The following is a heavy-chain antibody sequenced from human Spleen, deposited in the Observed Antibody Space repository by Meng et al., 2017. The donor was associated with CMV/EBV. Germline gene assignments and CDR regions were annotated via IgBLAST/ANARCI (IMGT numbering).Heavy chain of an antibody. CDR1: GFTFNNYA. J-gene: IGHJ4*02. CDR3: AKDLVATIIRSSWYFYY. Sequence: GESLKISCAASGFTFNNYAMSWVRQAPGKGLEWVSTISSSGGRTSYADSVKGRFTISRDNSKNTLYLQMNSLRAEDTAVYYCAKDLVATIIRSSWYFYYWGQGTLVTVSS. V-gene: IGHV3-23*01. CDR2: ISSSGGRT. D-gene: IGHD5-12*01.